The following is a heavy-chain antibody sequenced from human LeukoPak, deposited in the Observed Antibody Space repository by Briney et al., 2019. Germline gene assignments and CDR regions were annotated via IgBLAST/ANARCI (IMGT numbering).Heavy chain of an antibody. CDR3: ARDRRGRYCSSISCYLGCFDP. CDR2: IIPIFGTA. V-gene: IGHV1-69*13. CDR1: RGTFSSYA. D-gene: IGHD2-2*01. J-gene: IGHJ5*02. Sequence: ASVKVSCKASRGTFSSYAISWVRQAPGQGLEWMGGIIPIFGTANYAQKFQGRVKTTADESTSTAYMELSSLRSDDTAVYYCARDRRGRYCSSISCYLGCFDPWGQGTLVTVSS.